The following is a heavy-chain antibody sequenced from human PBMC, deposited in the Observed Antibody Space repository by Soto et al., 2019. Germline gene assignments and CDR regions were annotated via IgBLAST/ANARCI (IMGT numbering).Heavy chain of an antibody. J-gene: IGHJ6*02. V-gene: IGHV3-30-3*01. Sequence: GGSLRLSCAASGFTFSNYAVTWVRQAPGKGLEWVALISYSGSDKYYADSVKGRFTISRDNSRNTLFLQMNSSVTAADTAVYYCARMDVVPAAILGYYYYGMDVWGQGTTVTVS. CDR1: GFTFSNYA. CDR2: ISYSGSDK. CDR3: ARMDVVPAAILGYYYYGMDV. D-gene: IGHD2-2*01.